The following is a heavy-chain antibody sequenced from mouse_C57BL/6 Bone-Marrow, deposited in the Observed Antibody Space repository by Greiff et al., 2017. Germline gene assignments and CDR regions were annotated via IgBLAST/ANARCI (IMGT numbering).Heavy chain of an antibody. CDR2: ISDGGSYT. D-gene: IGHD1-1*01. Sequence: EVQGVESGGGLVKPGGSLKLSCAASGFTFSSYAMSWVRQTPEKRLEWVATISDGGSYTYYPDNVKGRFTISRDNAKNNLYLQMSHLKSEDTAMYYCARGTVVAHFDVWGTGTTVTVSS. CDR1: GFTFSSYA. CDR3: ARGTVVAHFDV. V-gene: IGHV5-4*01. J-gene: IGHJ1*03.